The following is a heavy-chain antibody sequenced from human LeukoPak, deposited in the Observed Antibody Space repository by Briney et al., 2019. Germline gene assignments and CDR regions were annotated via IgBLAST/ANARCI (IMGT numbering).Heavy chain of an antibody. Sequence: GGSLRLSCAASGFTFSSYGMSWVRQAPGKGLEWVSYISSSSSTIYYADSVKGRFTISRDNAKNSLYLQMNSLRAEDTAVYYCARESSPYYYDSSGYYFDYWGQGTLVTVSS. CDR1: GFTFSSYG. CDR2: ISSSSSTI. V-gene: IGHV3-48*01. CDR3: ARESSPYYYDSSGYYFDY. J-gene: IGHJ4*02. D-gene: IGHD3-22*01.